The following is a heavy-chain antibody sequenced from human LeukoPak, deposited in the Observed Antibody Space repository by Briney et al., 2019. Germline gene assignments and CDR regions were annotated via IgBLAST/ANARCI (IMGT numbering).Heavy chain of an antibody. J-gene: IGHJ4*02. V-gene: IGHV3-53*01. CDR1: GFTVSSNS. Sequence: PGGALRLSCTVSGFTVSSNSMSWVRQAPGKGLEWVSFIYRDNTHYSDAVRGRFTISRDNSKNTLYLQMNSLRAEDTAVYYCARRASAYSHPYAYWGQGTLVTVSS. CDR3: ARRASAYSHPYAY. D-gene: IGHD4/OR15-4a*01. CDR2: IYRDNT.